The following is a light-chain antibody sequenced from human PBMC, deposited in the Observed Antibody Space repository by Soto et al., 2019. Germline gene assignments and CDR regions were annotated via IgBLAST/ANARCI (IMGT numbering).Light chain of an antibody. CDR1: QSINTW. CDR3: QRYNTNSRT. CDR2: KAT. J-gene: IGKJ1*01. V-gene: IGKV1-5*03. Sequence: DTQMTQSASTLSASVGDRVTITCRASQSINTWLAWYQQKPRRAPKLLIYKATTLQSGVPSRFSGSGSGTEFTLTIGILQPDDFATYFCQRYNTNSRTFGQGTKV.